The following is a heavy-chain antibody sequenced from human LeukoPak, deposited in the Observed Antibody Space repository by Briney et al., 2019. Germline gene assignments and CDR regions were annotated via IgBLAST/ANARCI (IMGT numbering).Heavy chain of an antibody. Sequence: GGSLRLSCVASGFTFSDYRMTWVRQAPGKGLEWVSYISRGGSIIYYADSVKGRFIVSRDNAKNSLYLQMNSLRDEDTAVYYCARDPADSGWYFDHWGPGTLVTVSS. V-gene: IGHV3-48*02. CDR2: ISRGGSII. J-gene: IGHJ4*02. D-gene: IGHD6-19*01. CDR3: ARDPADSGWYFDH. CDR1: GFTFSDYR.